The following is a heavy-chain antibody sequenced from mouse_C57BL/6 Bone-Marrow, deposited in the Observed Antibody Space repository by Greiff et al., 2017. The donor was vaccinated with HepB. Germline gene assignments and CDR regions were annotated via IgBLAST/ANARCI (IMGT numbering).Heavy chain of an antibody. Sequence: QVHVKQSGPGLVQPSQSLSITCTVSGFSLTSYGVHWVRQPPGKGLEWLGVIWSGGSTDYNAAFISRLSISKDNSKSQVFFKMNSLQADDTAIYYCAKNYYGSSYPWYFDVWGTGTTVTVSS. CDR3: AKNYYGSSYPWYFDV. J-gene: IGHJ1*03. CDR1: GFSLTSYG. CDR2: IWSGGST. D-gene: IGHD1-1*01. V-gene: IGHV2-4*01.